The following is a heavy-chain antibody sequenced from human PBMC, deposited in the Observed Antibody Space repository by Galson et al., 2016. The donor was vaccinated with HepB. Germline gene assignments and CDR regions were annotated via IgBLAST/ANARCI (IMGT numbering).Heavy chain of an antibody. J-gene: IGHJ5*02. V-gene: IGHV3-21*01. CDR3: ARDLTDCSGGSCFPTYNWFDP. CDR1: GFTFSSYA. Sequence: SLRLSCAASGFTFSSYAMSWVRQAPGKGLEWVSSIGSGGTYIYYADSVKGRFTISRDNAKNSLYLQMNSLRAEDTAVYFCARDLTDCSGGSCFPTYNWFDPWGQGVLVTVSS. CDR2: IGSGGTYI. D-gene: IGHD2-15*01.